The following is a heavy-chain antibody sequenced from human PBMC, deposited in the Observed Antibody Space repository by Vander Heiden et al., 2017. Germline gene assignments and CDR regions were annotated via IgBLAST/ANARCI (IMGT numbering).Heavy chain of an antibody. D-gene: IGHD2-15*01. CDR1: GFIFSNYA. V-gene: IGHV3-30*18. Sequence: QVQVVESGGGVVQPGRSLRLSCAASGFIFSNYAMHWVRQAPGKGLEWVAIISDDGNDKHYAAPVKGRFTISRDNSKNTVFLQMNSLRPEDTALYYCAKPCSGRYRFLIDYWGQGTLVTVSS. CDR2: ISDDGNDK. J-gene: IGHJ4*02. CDR3: AKPCSGRYRFLIDY.